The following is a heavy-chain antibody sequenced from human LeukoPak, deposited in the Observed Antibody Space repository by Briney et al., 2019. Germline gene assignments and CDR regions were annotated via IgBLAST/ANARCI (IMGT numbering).Heavy chain of an antibody. CDR1: GFTFSNAW. CDR2: IKQDGSKK. V-gene: IGHV3-7*04. Sequence: GGSLRLSCAASGFTFSNAWMTWVRQAPGKGLEWVANIKQDGSKKSYVDSVKGRFTISRDNAKNSLYLQMNSLRAEDTAIYYCTRVGYIDEGIDYWGQGTLVTVSS. CDR3: TRVGYIDEGIDY. D-gene: IGHD5-24*01. J-gene: IGHJ4*02.